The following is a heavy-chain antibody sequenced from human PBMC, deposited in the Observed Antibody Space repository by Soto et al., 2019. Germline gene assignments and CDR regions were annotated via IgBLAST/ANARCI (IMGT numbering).Heavy chain of an antibody. CDR2: INHSGST. D-gene: IGHD3-10*01. V-gene: IGHV4-34*01. CDR3: ARGGSGGSGSYYRWFDP. Sequence: PSETLSLTCAVYGGSFSGYYWSWIRQPPGKGLEWIGEINHSGSTNYNPSVKSRVTISVDTSKNQFSLKLSSVTAADTAVYYCARGGSGGSGSYYRWFDPWGQGTLVTVSS. CDR1: GGSFSGYY. J-gene: IGHJ5*02.